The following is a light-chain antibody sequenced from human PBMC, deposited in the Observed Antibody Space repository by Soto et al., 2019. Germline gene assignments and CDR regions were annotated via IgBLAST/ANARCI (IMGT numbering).Light chain of an antibody. CDR2: SDN. Sequence: QSVLTQPPSASGTPGQRVTISCSGSHSNIGSNTVNWYQQLPGTAPNLLIYSDNQRPSGVPDRFSGSRSGTSASLAISGPXTEDEADYYCSAYAGSNNFVFGSGTKV. V-gene: IGLV1-44*01. CDR1: HSNIGSNT. J-gene: IGLJ1*01. CDR3: SAYAGSNNFV.